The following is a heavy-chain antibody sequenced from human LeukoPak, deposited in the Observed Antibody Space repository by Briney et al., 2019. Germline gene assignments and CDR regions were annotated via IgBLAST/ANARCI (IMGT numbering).Heavy chain of an antibody. CDR1: GFTFSSYE. CDR2: ISSSGSTI. J-gene: IGHJ5*02. Sequence: PGGSLRLSCAASGFTFSSYEMNWVRQAPGKGREWVSYISSSGSTIYYADSVKGRFTISRDNAKNSLYLRMNSLRAEDTAVYYCARDPSEVPAAIRGVVDPWGQGTLVTVSS. D-gene: IGHD2-2*01. V-gene: IGHV3-48*03. CDR3: ARDPSEVPAAIRGVVDP.